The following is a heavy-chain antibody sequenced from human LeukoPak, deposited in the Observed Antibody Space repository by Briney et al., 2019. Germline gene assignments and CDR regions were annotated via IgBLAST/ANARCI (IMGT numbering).Heavy chain of an antibody. Sequence: SETLSLTCAVYGGSFSGYYWSWIRQPPGKGLEWIGEINHSGSTNYNPSLKSRVTISVDTSKNQFSLKLSSVTAADTAVYYCARGFGSSGWYGSWFDPWGQGTLVTVSS. CDR3: ARGFGSSGWYGSWFDP. V-gene: IGHV4-34*01. CDR2: INHSGST. J-gene: IGHJ5*02. D-gene: IGHD6-19*01. CDR1: GGSFSGYY.